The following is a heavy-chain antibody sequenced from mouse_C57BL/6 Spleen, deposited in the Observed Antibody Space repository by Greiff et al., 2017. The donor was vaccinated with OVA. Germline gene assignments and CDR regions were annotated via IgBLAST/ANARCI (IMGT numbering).Heavy chain of an antibody. Sequence: VQLQQPGAELVRPGTSVKLSCKASGYTFTSYWMHWVKQRPGQGLEWIGVIDPSDSYTNYNQKFKGKATLTVDTSSSTAYMQLSSLTSEDSAVYYCASYYGNSYYFDYWGQGTTLTVSS. J-gene: IGHJ2*01. V-gene: IGHV1-59*01. D-gene: IGHD2-1*01. CDR2: IDPSDSYT. CDR3: ASYYGNSYYFDY. CDR1: GYTFTSYW.